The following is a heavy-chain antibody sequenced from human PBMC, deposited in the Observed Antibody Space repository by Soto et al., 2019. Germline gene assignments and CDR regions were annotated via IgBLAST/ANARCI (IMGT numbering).Heavy chain of an antibody. CDR3: VRATLSWGHYYFRGLDV. J-gene: IGHJ6*02. V-gene: IGHV3-7*01. D-gene: IGHD3-22*01. CDR2: IKHDGNEK. Sequence: GGSLRLSCAATGFMFGTYWMSWVRQAPGKGLEWVANIKHDGNEKYYADSVKGRFTASRDNVKNFLHLQMSSLRGDDTGVYFCVRATLSWGHYYFRGLDVWGQGTTVTVSS. CDR1: GFMFGTYW.